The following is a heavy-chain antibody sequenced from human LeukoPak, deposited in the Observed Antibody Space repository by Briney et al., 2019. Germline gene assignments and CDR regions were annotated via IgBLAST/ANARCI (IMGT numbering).Heavy chain of an antibody. V-gene: IGHV3-30-3*01. CDR2: ISYDGSNK. D-gene: IGHD6-19*01. CDR1: GFTFITHH. Sequence: GGSLRLSCAASGFTFITHHMHWVRQTPGKGLEWVALISYDGSNKYYADSVKGRFTISRDNSKNTVYLQMNSLRPEDTAVYYCARSGAAVAGFDYWGQGTLVTVSS. J-gene: IGHJ4*02. CDR3: ARSGAAVAGFDY.